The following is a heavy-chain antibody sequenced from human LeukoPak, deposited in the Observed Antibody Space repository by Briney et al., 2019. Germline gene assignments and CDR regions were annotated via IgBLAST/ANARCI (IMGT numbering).Heavy chain of an antibody. CDR2: IHYSGST. D-gene: IGHD3-10*01. CDR1: GRSISTSY. CDR3: ARGDMMLRGVIDEIDP. V-gene: IGHV4-59*01. J-gene: IGHJ5*02. Sequence: PSATLSLTCTVSGRSISTSYWGWIRQPPGKGLEWIGCIHYSGSTNYYSSLKSRVTMSVDTSKNQFSLKLSSVTAADTAVYFCARGDMMLRGVIDEIDPWGQGTLVTVSS.